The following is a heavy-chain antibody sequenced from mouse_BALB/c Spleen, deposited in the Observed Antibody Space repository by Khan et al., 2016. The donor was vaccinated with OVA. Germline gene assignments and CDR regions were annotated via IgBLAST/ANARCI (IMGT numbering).Heavy chain of an antibody. CDR2: TYPGGGYT. J-gene: IGHJ2*01. CDR3: ARRGAARATGDYFDY. V-gene: IGHV1-63*02. D-gene: IGHD3-1*01. CDR1: GYTFTNYW. Sequence: QVQLKQSGAELVRPGTSVKMSCKAAGYTFTNYWIGWVKQRPGHGLEWIGDTYPGGGYTNYNEKFKGKATLTADTSSSTAYMQLSGLTSEDSDIYYCARRGAARATGDYFDYWGQGTTLTVSS.